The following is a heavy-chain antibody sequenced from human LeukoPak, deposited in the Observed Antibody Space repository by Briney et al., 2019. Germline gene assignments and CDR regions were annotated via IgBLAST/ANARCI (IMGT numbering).Heavy chain of an antibody. CDR2: IIPIFGTA. Sequence: ASVKVSCKASGGTFSSYAISWVGQAPGQGLEWMGRIIPIFGTANYAQKFQGRVTITTDESTSTAYMELSSLRSEDTAVYYCARAQQNTNWFDPWGQGTLVTVSS. V-gene: IGHV1-69*05. D-gene: IGHD6-13*01. CDR3: ARAQQNTNWFDP. CDR1: GGTFSSYA. J-gene: IGHJ5*02.